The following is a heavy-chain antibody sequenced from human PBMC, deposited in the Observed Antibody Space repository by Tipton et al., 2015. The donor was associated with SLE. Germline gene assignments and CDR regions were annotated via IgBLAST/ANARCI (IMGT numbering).Heavy chain of an antibody. D-gene: IGHD2-2*02. CDR3: ASIPYDYSYGLDV. V-gene: IGHV4-39*07. J-gene: IGHJ6*02. CDR2: IYYSGST. CDR1: GGSISSSSYY. Sequence: TLSLTCTVSGGSISSSSYYWGWIRQPPGKGLEWIGSIYYSGSTYYNPSLMSRVTISVDTSKNQFSLNLSSLTAADTAVYFCASIPYDYSYGLDVWGQGTTVTVSS.